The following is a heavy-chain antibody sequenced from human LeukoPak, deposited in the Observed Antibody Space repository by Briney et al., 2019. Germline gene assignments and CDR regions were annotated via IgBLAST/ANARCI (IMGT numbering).Heavy chain of an antibody. CDR1: GFTFNSYS. D-gene: IGHD3-10*01. CDR3: ARTLWFGELFLYYYYGMDV. CDR2: ISTSSSTI. V-gene: IGHV3-48*04. J-gene: IGHJ6*02. Sequence: GGSLRLSCAASGFTFNSYSMTWVRQAPGKGLEWVSYISTSSSTIYYADSVKGRFTISRDNAKNSLYLQMNSLRAEDTAVYYCARTLWFGELFLYYYYGMDVWGQGTTVTVSS.